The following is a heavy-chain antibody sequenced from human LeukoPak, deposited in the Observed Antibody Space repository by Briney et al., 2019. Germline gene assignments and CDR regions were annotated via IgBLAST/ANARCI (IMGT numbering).Heavy chain of an antibody. Sequence: ASVKVSCKASGGTFSSYAISWVRQAPGQGLEWMGRIIPILGIANYAQKFQGRVTITADKSTNTAYMELSSLRSEDTAVYYCARGDGTTGLALRYWGQGTLVTVSS. CDR2: IIPILGIA. CDR1: GGTFSSYA. CDR3: ARGDGTTGLALRY. V-gene: IGHV1-69*04. J-gene: IGHJ4*02. D-gene: IGHD1-1*01.